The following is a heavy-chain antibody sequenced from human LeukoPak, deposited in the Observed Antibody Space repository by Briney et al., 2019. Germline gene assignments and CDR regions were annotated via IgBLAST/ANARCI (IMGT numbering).Heavy chain of an antibody. D-gene: IGHD6-13*01. J-gene: IGHJ6*03. CDR2: IIPIFGTA. CDR1: GGSFSSYV. CDR3: ARAGGSSWYLYYYYYYMDV. Sequence: GASVKVSCKASGGSFSSYVIGWVRQAPGQGLEWMGGIIPIFGTADYAQKFQGRVTITADESTRIVYMELSSLRAEDTAVYYCARAGGSSWYLYYYYYYMDVWGKGTTVTVSS. V-gene: IGHV1-69*13.